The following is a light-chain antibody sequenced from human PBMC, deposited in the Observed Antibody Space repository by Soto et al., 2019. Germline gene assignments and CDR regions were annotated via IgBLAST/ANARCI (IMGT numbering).Light chain of an antibody. J-gene: IGKJ4*01. Sequence: DTQMTQSPYSLSASVGDRVTITCQASQAIGNYLTWYQQKPGKAPKLLIYEASNLETGVPSRFSGSGSGTDFTFTINSLQPEDIAPYYCQQYDDLPFTIGGGTKVEIK. CDR3: QQYDDLPFT. V-gene: IGKV1-33*01. CDR2: EAS. CDR1: QAIGNY.